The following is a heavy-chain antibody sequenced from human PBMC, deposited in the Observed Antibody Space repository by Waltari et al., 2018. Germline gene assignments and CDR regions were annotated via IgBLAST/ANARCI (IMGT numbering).Heavy chain of an antibody. CDR2: IYTSGST. CDR3: ASVLSYYYGSGSPGGRFDY. Sequence: QVQLQESGPGLVKPSQTLSLTCTVSGGSISSRRYYWSWIRPPAGTGLEWIGYIYTSGSTNYNPSLKSRVTISVDTSKNQFSLKLSSVTAADTAVYYCASVLSYYYGSGSPGGRFDYWGQGTLVTVSS. J-gene: IGHJ4*02. CDR1: GGSISSRRYY. D-gene: IGHD3-10*01. V-gene: IGHV4-61*09.